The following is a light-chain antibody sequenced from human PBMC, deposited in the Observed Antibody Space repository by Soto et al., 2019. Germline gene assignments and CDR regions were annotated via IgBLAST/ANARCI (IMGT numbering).Light chain of an antibody. CDR2: GAS. V-gene: IGKV3-20*01. CDR3: QQYGSSPLFT. CDR1: QSVSSSY. Sequence: EIVLTQSPGTLSLSPGERATLSCRASQSVSSSYLAWYQQKPGQAPRLLMYGASSRATGIPDRFNGSGSGTDFTLTINRREPEDFAVYYCQQYGSSPLFTFGPGTKVDIK. J-gene: IGKJ3*01.